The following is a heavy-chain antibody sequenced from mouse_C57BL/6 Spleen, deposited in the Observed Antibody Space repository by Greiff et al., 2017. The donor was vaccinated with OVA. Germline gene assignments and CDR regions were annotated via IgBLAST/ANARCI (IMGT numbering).Heavy chain of an antibody. CDR3: AKPFYYYGSSHYYAMDY. CDR2: ISYDGSN. J-gene: IGHJ4*01. V-gene: IGHV3-6*01. Sequence: EVKLLQSGPGLVKPSQSLSLTCSVTGFSITSCYYCNCIRPLPGNKLEWMGYISYDGSNNYNPSLKNRISITRDTSKNQFFLKLNSVTTEDTATYYCAKPFYYYGSSHYYAMDYWGQGTSVTVSS. CDR1: GFSITSCYY. D-gene: IGHD1-1*01.